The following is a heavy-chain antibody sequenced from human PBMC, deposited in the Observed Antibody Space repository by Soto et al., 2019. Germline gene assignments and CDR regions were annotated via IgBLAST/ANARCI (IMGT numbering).Heavy chain of an antibody. CDR3: ARWEYSSSSLDY. D-gene: IGHD6-6*01. V-gene: IGHV1-18*04. J-gene: IGHJ4*02. CDR1: GYTFTSYG. CDR2: ISADNGDT. Sequence: ASVKVSCKASGYTFTSYGITWVRQAPGQGLEWMGWISADNGDTNYAQNLQGRVTMTTDTSTSTTYTELRSLRSDDTAVYYCARWEYSSSSLDYWGQGTLVTV.